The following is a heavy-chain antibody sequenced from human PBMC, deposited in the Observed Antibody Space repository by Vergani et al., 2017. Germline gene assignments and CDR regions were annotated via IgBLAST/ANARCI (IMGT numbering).Heavy chain of an antibody. J-gene: IGHJ6*02. CDR3: AKVGGYSSGWYGNYGMDV. CDR1: GGTFSSYT. D-gene: IGHD6-19*01. Sequence: QVQLVQSGAEVKKPGSSVKVSCKASGGTFSSYTISWVRQAPGQGLEWMGRIIPILGIANYAQKFQGRVTSTADKSTSTAYMELSSLRSEDTAVYYCAKVGGYSSGWYGNYGMDVWGQGTTVTVSS. CDR2: IIPILGIA. V-gene: IGHV1-69*02.